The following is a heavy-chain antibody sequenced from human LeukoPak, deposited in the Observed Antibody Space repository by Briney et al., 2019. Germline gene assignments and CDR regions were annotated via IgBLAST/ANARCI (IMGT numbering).Heavy chain of an antibody. CDR2: INDSGSNR. CDR1: GFTFSKYA. V-gene: IGHV3-23*01. D-gene: IGHD3-3*01. Sequence: PGGSLRLSCAASGFTFSKYAMSWVRQSRGKGLECVSSINDSGSNRYYADSVKGRFTISRDRSKSTLYLQMNSLRAEDTAVYFCAKDVLFDDFWSGYPAWGQGTRVTVSP. J-gene: IGHJ5*02. CDR3: AKDVLFDDFWSGYPA.